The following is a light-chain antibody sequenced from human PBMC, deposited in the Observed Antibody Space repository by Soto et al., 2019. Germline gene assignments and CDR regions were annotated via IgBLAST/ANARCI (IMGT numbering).Light chain of an antibody. CDR3: QHRNNRPFS. CDR1: QSVSNY. Sequence: EIVLTKSPATLSLSPGERATLSCRASQSVSNYLAWYQQRPGQAPRLLIYDASNRATGIPARFSGSGSGTDFTLTISGLEPEDFAIYYCQHRNNRPFSFXPGTKVDIK. V-gene: IGKV3-11*01. CDR2: DAS. J-gene: IGKJ3*01.